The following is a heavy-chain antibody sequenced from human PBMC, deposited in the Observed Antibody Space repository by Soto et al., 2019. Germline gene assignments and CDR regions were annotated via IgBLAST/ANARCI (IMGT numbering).Heavy chain of an antibody. Sequence: QVQLVESGGGVVQPGRPLRLSCAASGFTFSSYGMHWVRQAPGKGLEWVAVFWYDGSTKYYADSVKGRFNISRDNSKNTLYLQMNSLGAEDTAVYYCGRGMGGYSEGPDYWGQGTLVTVSS. J-gene: IGHJ4*02. V-gene: IGHV3-33*01. CDR2: FWYDGSTK. CDR1: GFTFSSYG. D-gene: IGHD5-12*01. CDR3: GRGMGGYSEGPDY.